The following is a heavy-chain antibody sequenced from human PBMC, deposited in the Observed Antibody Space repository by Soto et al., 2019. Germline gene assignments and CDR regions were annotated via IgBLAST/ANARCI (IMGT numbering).Heavy chain of an antibody. Sequence: QVQLVQSGAEVKKPGSSVNVSCKASGGTFSSYAISWVRQAPGQGLEWMGGIIPIFGTANYAQKFQGRATITADESTSTAYMELSSLRSEDTAVYYCAREELERRGAYYYYYCMDVWGQGTTVTVSS. D-gene: IGHD1-1*01. J-gene: IGHJ6*02. V-gene: IGHV1-69*01. CDR2: IIPIFGTA. CDR1: GGTFSSYA. CDR3: AREELERRGAYYYYYCMDV.